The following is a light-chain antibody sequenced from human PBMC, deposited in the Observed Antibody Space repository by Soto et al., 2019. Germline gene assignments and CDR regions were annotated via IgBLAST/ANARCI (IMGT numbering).Light chain of an antibody. CDR1: QSVDIN. V-gene: IGKV3-15*01. CDR3: QQYKSWPPIT. J-gene: IGKJ5*01. CDR2: GAS. Sequence: EIVLTQSTSTPSVSPGERVTLSRTASQSVDINVAWYQQKPGQAPRLLLYGASTRATGVPPRFSGGGSGTEFTLTISSLQSEDSAIYYCQQYKSWPPITFGQGTRLEIK.